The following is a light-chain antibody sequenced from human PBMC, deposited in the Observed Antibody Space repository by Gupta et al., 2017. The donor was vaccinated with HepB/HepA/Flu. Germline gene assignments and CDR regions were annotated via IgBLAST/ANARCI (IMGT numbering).Light chain of an antibody. CDR3: QQEDNLPLT. CDR1: QDISNY. J-gene: IGKJ4*01. CDR2: DAS. Sequence: DIQMTQSPSSLSASVGDRVTITCQASQDISNYLNWYQQKPGKAPKLLIYDASKLETEVPSRFSGSGSGTDFTFTISSRQPEDIATYYCQQEDNLPLTFGGGTKVEIK. V-gene: IGKV1-33*01.